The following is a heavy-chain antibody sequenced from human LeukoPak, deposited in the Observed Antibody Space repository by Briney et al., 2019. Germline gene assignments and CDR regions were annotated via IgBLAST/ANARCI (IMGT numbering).Heavy chain of an antibody. D-gene: IGHD2-2*02. V-gene: IGHV1-69*13. CDR1: GGTFSSYT. CDR2: IIPIFGTA. J-gene: IGHJ4*02. CDR3: ARYCSSNSCYTGEDY. Sequence: SVKASCKASGGTFSSYTISWVRQAPGQGLEWMGGIIPIFGTANYAQKFQGRVTITADESTSTAYMELSSLRSEDTAVYYCARYCSSNSCYTGEDYWGQGTLVTVSS.